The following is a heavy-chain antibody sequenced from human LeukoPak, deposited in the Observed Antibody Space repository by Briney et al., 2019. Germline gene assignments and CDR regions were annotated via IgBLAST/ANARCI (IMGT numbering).Heavy chain of an antibody. D-gene: IGHD5-18*01. J-gene: IGHJ4*02. CDR1: GFTFSSYG. CDR2: IRYDGSNK. CDR3: ARDPYCYGSKGYYFDY. V-gene: IGHV3-30*02. Sequence: PGGSLRLSCAASGFTFSSYGMHWVRQAPGKGLEWVAFIRYDGSNKYYADSVKGRFTISRDNSKNTLYLQMNSLRAEDTAVYYCARDPYCYGSKGYYFDYWGQGTLVTVSS.